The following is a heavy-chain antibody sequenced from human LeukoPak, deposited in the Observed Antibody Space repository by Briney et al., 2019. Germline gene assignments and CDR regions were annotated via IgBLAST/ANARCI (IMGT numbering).Heavy chain of an antibody. CDR1: GFTFSDYY. Sequence: PGGSLRLSCAASGFTFSDYYMNWIRQAPGKGLEWVSYISSSGSTIYYADSVKSRFTISRDNAKNSLYLQMNSLRAEDTAVYYCARAVYSSSWYDWFDPWGQGTLVTVSS. CDR3: ARAVYSSSWYDWFDP. CDR2: ISSSGSTI. D-gene: IGHD6-13*01. J-gene: IGHJ5*02. V-gene: IGHV3-11*01.